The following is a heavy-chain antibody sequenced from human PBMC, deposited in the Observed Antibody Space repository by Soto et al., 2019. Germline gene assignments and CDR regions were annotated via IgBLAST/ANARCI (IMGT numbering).Heavy chain of an antibody. CDR3: AREEDFSAAFDI. D-gene: IGHD2-15*01. CDR1: GFIFSMFA. V-gene: IGHV3-30-3*01. J-gene: IGHJ3*02. CDR2: APSDGSHI. Sequence: GGSLRLSCSASGFIFSMFAMHWVRQAPGKGLEWVAVAPSDGSHIYYADSVKGRFTISRDNAKNSLYLQMNSLRAEDTAVYYCAREEDFSAAFDIWGQGTMVTVSS.